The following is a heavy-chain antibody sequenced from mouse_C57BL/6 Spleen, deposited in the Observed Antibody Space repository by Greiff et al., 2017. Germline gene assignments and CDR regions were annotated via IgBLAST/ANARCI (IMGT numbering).Heavy chain of an antibody. CDR3: ASYYSNYVLYYFDY. D-gene: IGHD2-5*01. CDR1: GYSFTGYY. J-gene: IGHJ2*01. V-gene: IGHV1-43*01. Sequence: VQLQQSGPELVKPGASVKISCKASGYSFTGYYMHWVKQSSEKSLEWIGEINPSTGGTSYNQKFKGKATLTVTKSSSTAYMQLKSLTSEDSAVYYCASYYSNYVLYYFDYWGQGTTLTVSS. CDR2: INPSTGGT.